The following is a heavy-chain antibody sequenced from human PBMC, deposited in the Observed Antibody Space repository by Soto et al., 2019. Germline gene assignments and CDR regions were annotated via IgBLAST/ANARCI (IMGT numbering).Heavy chain of an antibody. V-gene: IGHV1-46*01. CDR1: AYTFTSYS. CDR2: IDPSGGST. J-gene: IGHJ4*02. Sequence: ASVKVSCKASAYTFTSYSIHWVRQAPGQGLEWMGIIDPSGGSTTYGEKFQDRVTMTWDTSTSTVYMELSSLRSEDTAVYYCAGEAESAVMAFYFDCWGQGSLVTVSS. CDR3: AGEAESAVMAFYFDC. D-gene: IGHD3-16*01.